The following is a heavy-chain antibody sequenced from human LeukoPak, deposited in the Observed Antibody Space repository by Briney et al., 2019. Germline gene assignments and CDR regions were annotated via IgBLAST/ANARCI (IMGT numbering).Heavy chain of an antibody. D-gene: IGHD6-25*01. J-gene: IGHJ6*03. Sequence: GGPLRLSCAASGFTFRNSAMAWVPRAPGKGLEGGAGIFHDGSIQYSAHSARGRSTIPRDNAKNSLYLQMSSRRAEDTAVYYCARDQRYYYYVDVWGKGNTVTVSS. V-gene: IGHV3-30*04. CDR3: ARDQRYYYYVDV. CDR2: IFHDGSIQ. CDR1: GFTFRNSA.